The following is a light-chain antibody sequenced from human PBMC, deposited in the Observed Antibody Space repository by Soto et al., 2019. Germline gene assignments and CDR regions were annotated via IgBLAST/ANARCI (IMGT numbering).Light chain of an antibody. CDR2: GDS. Sequence: QSVLTQPPSVSGAAGQGVTISCTGSSSNIGAGFDVSWYQQLPGTAPKLLIFGDSNRPSGVTDRFSGSKSGASASLAISGLQAEDEADYYCQSYDSSLSGSVFGGGTKLTVL. V-gene: IGLV1-40*01. J-gene: IGLJ3*02. CDR1: SSNIGAGFD. CDR3: QSYDSSLSGSV.